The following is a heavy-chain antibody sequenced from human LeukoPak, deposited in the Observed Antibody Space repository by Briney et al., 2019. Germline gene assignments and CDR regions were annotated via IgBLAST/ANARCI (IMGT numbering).Heavy chain of an antibody. J-gene: IGHJ4*02. V-gene: IGHV3-30*18. Sequence: GGSLRLSCAASGFTFSSYGMHWVRQAPGEGLEWVAVSSYDGSTKYYADSVKGRFTISRDNSKNTLYLQMNSLRAEDTAVYYCAKEACGGSCYSDYFDYWGQGTLVTVSS. CDR2: SSYDGSTK. CDR1: GFTFSSYG. D-gene: IGHD2-15*01. CDR3: AKEACGGSCYSDYFDY.